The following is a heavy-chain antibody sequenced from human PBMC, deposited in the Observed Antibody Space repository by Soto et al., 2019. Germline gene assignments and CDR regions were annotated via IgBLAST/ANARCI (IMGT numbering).Heavy chain of an antibody. J-gene: IGHJ4*02. V-gene: IGHV1-2*02. D-gene: IGHD4-17*01. Sequence: QVQLVQSGAEVKKPGASVKVSCKTSGYTFAAYYIHCIRQAPGQGLEWMGWINPTSGGTVYAQNFQDRVTMTRDTSISTAYMELRRLNSDDTAVYYCARDSDYGGYWGYFFDSWGQGTPVTVSS. CDR2: INPTSGGT. CDR3: ARDSDYGGYWGYFFDS. CDR1: GYTFAAYY.